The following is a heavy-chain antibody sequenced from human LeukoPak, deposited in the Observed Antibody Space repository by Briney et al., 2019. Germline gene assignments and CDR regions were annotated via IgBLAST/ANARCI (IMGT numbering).Heavy chain of an antibody. D-gene: IGHD3-10*01. Sequence: SETLSLTCTVSGGSISSSGYYWSWIRQPAGKGLEWIGRIYSNGNTNYNPSLKSRVAMSEDMSKNQFSLKLSSVTAADTAVYYCARAPSGYGSGTYYSHYMDVWGTGTTVTVSS. CDR1: GGSISSSGYY. J-gene: IGHJ6*03. CDR2: IYSNGNT. CDR3: ARAPSGYGSGTYYSHYMDV. V-gene: IGHV4-61*02.